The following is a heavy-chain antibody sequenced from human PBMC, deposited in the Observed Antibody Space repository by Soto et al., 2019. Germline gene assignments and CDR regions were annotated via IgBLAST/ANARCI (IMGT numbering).Heavy chain of an antibody. CDR3: ARDREGLYCSSTSCYGPADY. CDR1: GFTFSSYA. V-gene: IGHV3-30-3*01. CDR2: ISYDGSNK. D-gene: IGHD2-2*01. J-gene: IGHJ4*02. Sequence: PGGSLRLSCAASGFTFSSYAMHWVRQAPGKGLEWVAVISYDGSNKYYADSVKGRFTISRDNSKNTLYLQMNSLRAEDTAVYYCARDREGLYCSSTSCYGPADYWGQGTLVTVSS.